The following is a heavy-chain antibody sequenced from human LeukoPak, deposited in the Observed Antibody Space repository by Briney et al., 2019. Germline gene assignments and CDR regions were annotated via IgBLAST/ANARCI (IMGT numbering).Heavy chain of an antibody. CDR1: GGTFSSYA. CDR2: ISAYNGNT. Sequence: ASVKVSCKASGGTFSSYAISWVRQAPGQGLEWMGWISAYNGNTNYAQKLQGRVTMTTDTSTSTAYMELRSLRSDDTAVYYCARYPGLVVAGSYYYGMDVWGQGTTVTVSS. D-gene: IGHD6-19*01. CDR3: ARYPGLVVAGSYYYGMDV. J-gene: IGHJ6*02. V-gene: IGHV1-18*01.